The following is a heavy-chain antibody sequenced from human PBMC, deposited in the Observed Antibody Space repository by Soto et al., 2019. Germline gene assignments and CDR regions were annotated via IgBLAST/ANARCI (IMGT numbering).Heavy chain of an antibody. Sequence: PLETLSLTCTVSGGSISGFFLTWVRQPPGMPLEGLGHVAASGSTAYNPSLRSRLSLSLDVSKNRFSLELTSVTAADTATYFCARGGSTHYYYGLDVWGQGTTVTVS. CDR2: VAASGST. V-gene: IGHV4-4*07. CDR3: ARGGSTHYYYGLDV. J-gene: IGHJ6*02. CDR1: GGSISGFF.